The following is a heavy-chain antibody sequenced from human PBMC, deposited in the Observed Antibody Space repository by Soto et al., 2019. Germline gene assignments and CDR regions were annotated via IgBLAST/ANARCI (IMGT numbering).Heavy chain of an antibody. CDR2: IYYSGST. D-gene: IGHD6-13*01. Sequence: QVQLQESGPGLVKPSETLSLTCTVSGGSISSYYWSWIRQPPGKGLEWIGYIYYSGSTNYNPSLKSRVTISVATSKNQCSLKLSSVTAADTAVYYCGRDRGYSRGFDPWGQGTLVTVSS. J-gene: IGHJ5*02. V-gene: IGHV4-59*01. CDR1: GGSISSYY. CDR3: GRDRGYSRGFDP.